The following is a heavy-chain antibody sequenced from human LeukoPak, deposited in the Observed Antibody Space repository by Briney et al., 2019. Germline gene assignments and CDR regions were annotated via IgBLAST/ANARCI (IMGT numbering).Heavy chain of an antibody. CDR3: ARGGDRAVAGRLDY. V-gene: IGHV1-69*13. D-gene: IGHD6-19*01. CDR1: GGTFSSYA. Sequence: GASVKASCKAAGGTFSSYAISWVREAPGHRLEGMGVISPIFGTANYAQKFQGRVTITEDEPTSTAYMELSSLRSEDTAVYYCARGGDRAVAGRLDYWGQGTLVTVSS. J-gene: IGHJ4*02. CDR2: ISPIFGTA.